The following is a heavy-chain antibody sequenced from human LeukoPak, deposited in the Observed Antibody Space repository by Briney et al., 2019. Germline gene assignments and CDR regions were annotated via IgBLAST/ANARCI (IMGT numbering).Heavy chain of an antibody. CDR1: GFTFSSYA. D-gene: IGHD3-3*01. J-gene: IGHJ4*02. CDR3: AKDKATSVHDFWSGYSLAYYFDY. Sequence: GGSLRLSCAASGFTFSSYAMSWVRQAPGKGLEWVSAISGSGGSTYYADSVKGRFTISRDNSKNTLYLQMNSLRAEDTAVYYCAKDKATSVHDFWSGYSLAYYFDYWGQGTLVTVSS. CDR2: ISGSGGST. V-gene: IGHV3-23*01.